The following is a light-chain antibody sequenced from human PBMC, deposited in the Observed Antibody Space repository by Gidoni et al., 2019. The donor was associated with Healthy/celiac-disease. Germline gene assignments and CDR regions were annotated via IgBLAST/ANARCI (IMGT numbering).Light chain of an antibody. CDR3: QQYYSYQWT. Sequence: AIRMTQSPSSFSASTGDRVTITCRASQGISSYLAWYQQKPGKAPKLLIYAASTLQSGVPSRFSGSGSGTDFTLTIICLQSEDFATYYCQQYYSYQWTFGQGTKVEIK. CDR1: QGISSY. V-gene: IGKV1-8*01. CDR2: AAS. J-gene: IGKJ1*01.